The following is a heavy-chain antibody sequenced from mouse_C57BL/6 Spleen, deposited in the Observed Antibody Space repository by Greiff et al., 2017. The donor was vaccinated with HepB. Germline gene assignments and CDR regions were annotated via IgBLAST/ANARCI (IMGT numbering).Heavy chain of an antibody. CDR2: IHPNSGST. J-gene: IGHJ2*01. CDR1: GYTFTSYW. V-gene: IGHV1-64*01. CDR3: ARSIYYDYDAEYYFDY. D-gene: IGHD2-4*01. Sequence: VQLQQSGAELVKPGASVKLSCKASGYTFTSYWMHWVKQRPGQGLEWIGMIHPNSGSTNYNEKFKSKATLTVDKSSSTAYMQLSSLTSEDSAVYYCARSIYYDYDAEYYFDYWGQGTTLTVSS.